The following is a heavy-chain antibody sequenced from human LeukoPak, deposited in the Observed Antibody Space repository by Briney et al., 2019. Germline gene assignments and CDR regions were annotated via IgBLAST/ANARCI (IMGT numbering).Heavy chain of an antibody. D-gene: IGHD2-2*01. CDR1: GDSVSSNSVT. CDR2: TYYRSTWYN. J-gene: IGHJ5*02. Sequence: QTLSITCAISGDSVSSNSVTWNWIRQSPSRGLEWLGRTYYRSTWYNDYAVSVRGRITVNPDTSKNQFSLHLNSVTPEDTAVYYCARRLTQYDCFDPWGQGILVTVSS. V-gene: IGHV6-1*01. CDR3: ARRLTQYDCFDP.